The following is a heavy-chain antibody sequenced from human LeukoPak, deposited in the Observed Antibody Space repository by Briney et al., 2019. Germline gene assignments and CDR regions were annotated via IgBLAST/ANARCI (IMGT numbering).Heavy chain of an antibody. CDR1: GGSINSRGYC. V-gene: IGHV4-31*03. Sequence: SQTLSLTCTVSGGSINSRGYCWSWHRQHQGRGLEWNVHIICSGSNYVNPSPKSRITIAVYKKKNQFSLKLTSVTAADTAVYYCARGSELRYNYMDVSGKGTTVTVSS. D-gene: IGHD1-14*01. CDR2: IICSGSN. CDR3: ARGSELRYNYMDV. J-gene: IGHJ6*03.